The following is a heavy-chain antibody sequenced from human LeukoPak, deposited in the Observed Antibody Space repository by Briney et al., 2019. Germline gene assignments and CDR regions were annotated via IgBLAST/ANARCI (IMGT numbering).Heavy chain of an antibody. CDR3: ATGDYYDSSGYLPFFDY. J-gene: IGHJ4*02. D-gene: IGHD3-22*01. CDR1: GGTFISYA. Sequence: SVKVSCKASGGTFISYAISWVRQAPGQGLEWMGGIIPIFGTANYAQKFQGRVTITADESTSTAYMELSSLRSEDTAVYYCATGDYYDSSGYLPFFDYWGQGTLVTVSS. V-gene: IGHV1-69*13. CDR2: IIPIFGTA.